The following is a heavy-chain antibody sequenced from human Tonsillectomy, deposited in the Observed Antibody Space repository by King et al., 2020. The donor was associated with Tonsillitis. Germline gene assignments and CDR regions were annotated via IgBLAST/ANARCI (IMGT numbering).Heavy chain of an antibody. CDR1: GFTFSTYS. Sequence: VQLVESGGGLVQPGGSLRLSCAASGFTFSTYSMNWVRQAPGKGLEWVSYINSSSSTIYYADSVKGRFTISRDNAKNSLYLQMNSLRVEDTAIYYCARDTQHYYESSGYLDYWGQGTLVTVSS. J-gene: IGHJ4*02. CDR3: ARDTQHYYESSGYLDY. CDR2: INSSSSTI. D-gene: IGHD3-22*01. V-gene: IGHV3-48*01.